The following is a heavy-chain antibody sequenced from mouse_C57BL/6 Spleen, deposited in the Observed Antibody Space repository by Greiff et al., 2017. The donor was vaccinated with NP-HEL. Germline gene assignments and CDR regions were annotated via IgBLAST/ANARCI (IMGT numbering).Heavy chain of an antibody. CDR3: ARMRTHYDYDVKGYYAMDY. CDR1: GFSLSTFGMG. V-gene: IGHV8-8*01. Sequence: QVTLKVSGPGILQPSQTLSLTCSFSGFSLSTFGMGVGWIRQPSGKDLEWLAHIWWDDDKYYNPALKSRLTISKDTSKNQVFLKIANVDTADTATYYCARMRTHYDYDVKGYYAMDYWGQGTSVTVSS. CDR2: IWWDDDK. J-gene: IGHJ4*01. D-gene: IGHD2-4*01.